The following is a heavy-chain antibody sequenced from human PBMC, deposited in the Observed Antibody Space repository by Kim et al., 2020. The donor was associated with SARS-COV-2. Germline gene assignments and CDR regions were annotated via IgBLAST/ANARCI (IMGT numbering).Heavy chain of an antibody. CDR2: TT. CDR3: ARDLEGWFDP. J-gene: IGHJ5*02. V-gene: IGHV4-30-2*05. Sequence: TTYDNPPLKSRVTISVDTSKNQCSLKLSSVTAAETAVYYCARDLEGWFDPWGQGTLVTVSS.